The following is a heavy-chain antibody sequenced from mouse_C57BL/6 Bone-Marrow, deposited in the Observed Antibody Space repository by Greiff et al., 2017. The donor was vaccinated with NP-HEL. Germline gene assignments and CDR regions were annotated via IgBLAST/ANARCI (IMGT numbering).Heavy chain of an antibody. CDR1: GYTFTSYW. CDR3: ASYSNDGYYAMDY. CDR2: IDPSDSYT. Sequence: VQLQQPGAELVMPGASVKLSCKASGYTFTSYWMHWVKQRPGQGLEWIGEIDPSDSYTNYNQKFKGKSTLTVDKSSSTAYMQLSSLTSEDSAVYYCASYSNDGYYAMDYWGQGTSVTVSS. V-gene: IGHV1-69*01. D-gene: IGHD2-12*01. J-gene: IGHJ4*01.